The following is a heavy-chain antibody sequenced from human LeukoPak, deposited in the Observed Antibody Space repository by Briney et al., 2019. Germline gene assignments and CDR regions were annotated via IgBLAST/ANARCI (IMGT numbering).Heavy chain of an antibody. V-gene: IGHV3-33*01. CDR3: ARDQSLYSSGWLFDY. CDR2: IWYDGSNK. D-gene: IGHD6-19*01. J-gene: IGHJ4*02. Sequence: GGSLRLSCAASGFTFSSYGMHWVRQAPGKGLEWVAVIWYDGSNKYYADSVKGRFTISRDDSKNTLYLQMNSLRAEDTAVYYCARDQSLYSSGWLFDYWGQGTLVTVSS. CDR1: GFTFSSYG.